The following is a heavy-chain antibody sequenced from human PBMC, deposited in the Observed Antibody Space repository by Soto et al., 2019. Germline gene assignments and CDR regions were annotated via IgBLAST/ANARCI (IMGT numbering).Heavy chain of an antibody. CDR3: ARDRSRVHYGMDV. V-gene: IGHV4-59*01. D-gene: IGHD3-16*02. Sequence: SENLSLTCTVSGGSIGSYYWSWVRRPPGKGLEWIGYIDYRGTTKYNPSLRSRVTMSVDTSKSRFSLRLTSVGAADTAVYYCARDRSRVHYGMDVWGLGTTVTVSS. J-gene: IGHJ6*02. CDR1: GGSIGSYY. CDR2: IDYRGTT.